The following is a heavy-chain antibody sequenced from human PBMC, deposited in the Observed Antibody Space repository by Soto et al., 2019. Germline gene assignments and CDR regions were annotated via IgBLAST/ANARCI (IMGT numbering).Heavy chain of an antibody. CDR3: ARDATYYDFWSGYYPNYYYYYYMDV. J-gene: IGHJ6*03. CDR1: GFTFSSYS. V-gene: IGHV3-48*01. D-gene: IGHD3-3*01. Sequence: GGSLRLSCAASGFTFSSYSMNWVRQAPGKGLEWVSYISSSSSTIYYADSVKGRFTISRDNAKNSLYLQMDSLSAEDTAVYYCARDATYYDFWSGYYPNYYYYYYMDVWGKGTTVTVPS. CDR2: ISSSSSTI.